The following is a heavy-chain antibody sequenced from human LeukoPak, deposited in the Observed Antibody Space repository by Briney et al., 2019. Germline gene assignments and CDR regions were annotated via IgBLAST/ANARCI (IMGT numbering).Heavy chain of an antibody. D-gene: IGHD6-19*01. CDR1: GFTFSSYA. CDR2: ISGSGGST. J-gene: IGHJ4*02. CDR3: AKGPYSSGWYYFDY. Sequence: PGGSLRLFCAASGFTFSSYAMSWVRQAPGKGLEWVSAISGSGGSTYYADSVKGRFTISRDNSKNTLYLQMNSLRAEDTAVYYCAKGPYSSGWYYFDYWGQGTLVTVSS. V-gene: IGHV3-23*01.